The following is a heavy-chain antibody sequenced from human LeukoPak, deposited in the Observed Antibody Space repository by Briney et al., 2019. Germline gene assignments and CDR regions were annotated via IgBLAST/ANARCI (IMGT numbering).Heavy chain of an antibody. J-gene: IGHJ4*02. CDR3: ARSSGGFDY. CDR1: GFTFSSYA. Sequence: GRSLRLSCAASGFTFSSYAMNWVRQPPGKSLEWVSSISSGSSYIYYADSVKGRFTISRDNAKDSLYLQMNSLRADDTAVYYCARSSGGFDYWGQGNLVTVSS. CDR2: ISSGSSYI. D-gene: IGHD2-15*01. V-gene: IGHV3-21*01.